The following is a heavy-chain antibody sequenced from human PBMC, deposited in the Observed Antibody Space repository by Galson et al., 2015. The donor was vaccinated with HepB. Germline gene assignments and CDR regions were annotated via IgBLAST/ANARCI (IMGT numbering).Heavy chain of an antibody. CDR3: AKGRGWYTGFDS. J-gene: IGHJ4*02. Sequence: SLRLSCAGSGFIFSNYALSWVRQAPGKGLQWVSGISGDTYGTYYADSVKGRFTISRDNSNSRLYLLMTSVTADDTATYYCAKGRGWYTGFDSWGQGALVTVSS. CDR2: ISGDTYGT. D-gene: IGHD6-19*01. CDR1: GFIFSNYA. V-gene: IGHV3-23*01.